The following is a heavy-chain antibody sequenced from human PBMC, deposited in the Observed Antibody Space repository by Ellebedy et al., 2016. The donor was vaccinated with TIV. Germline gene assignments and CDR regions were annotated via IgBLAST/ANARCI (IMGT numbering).Heavy chain of an antibody. J-gene: IGHJ4*02. CDR2: IRSDGGTT. CDR1: GFTFSTYD. V-gene: IGHV3-64D*06. CDR3: VKDYYGSYVY. Sequence: GGSLRLSCLASGFTFSTYDMHWVRQAPGKGLEFVSLIRSDGGTTHYADSVKGRFTISRDNSKNTLYLQMSSLRPVETALYYCVKDYYGSYVYWGQGTLVTVSS. D-gene: IGHD1-26*01.